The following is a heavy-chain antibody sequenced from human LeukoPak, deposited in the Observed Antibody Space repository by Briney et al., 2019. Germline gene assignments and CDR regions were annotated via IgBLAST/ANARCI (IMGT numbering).Heavy chain of an antibody. V-gene: IGHV4-39*07. CDR2: IYYRGRT. Sequence: SETLSLTCTVSGGSISSDVNYYWGWIRQPPGKGLEWIGSIYYRGRTYYNPSLRSRVTISVDTPTNQFSLRLSSVTAADTAVYYCTRGSIAYYYMDVWGKGTTVTISS. CDR3: TRGSIAYYYMDV. D-gene: IGHD3-22*01. J-gene: IGHJ6*03. CDR1: GGSISSDVNYY.